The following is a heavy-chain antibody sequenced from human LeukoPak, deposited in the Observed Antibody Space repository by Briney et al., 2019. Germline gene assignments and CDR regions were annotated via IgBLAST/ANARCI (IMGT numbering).Heavy chain of an antibody. CDR1: GFIFSTYW. CDR3: AKLYGYSYGYIDF. Sequence: GGSLRLSCAASGFIFSTYWMSWVRQAPGKGLEWVSSISSSSSYIYYADSVKGRFTISRDNAKNSLYLQMNSLRAEDTALYYCAKLYGYSYGYIDFWGQGTLVTVSS. V-gene: IGHV3-21*04. D-gene: IGHD5-18*01. J-gene: IGHJ4*02. CDR2: ISSSSSYI.